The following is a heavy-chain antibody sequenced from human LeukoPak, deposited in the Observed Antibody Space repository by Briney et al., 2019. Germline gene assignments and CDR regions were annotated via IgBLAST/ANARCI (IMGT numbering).Heavy chain of an antibody. J-gene: IGHJ4*02. CDR2: IKQDGSEK. CDR1: GFTFSSYW. CDR3: ARGILGYCSSTSCYWNY. V-gene: IGHV3-7*01. D-gene: IGHD2-2*01. Sequence: GGSLRLSRAASGFTFSSYWMSWVRQAPGRGLEWVANIKQDGSEKYYVDSVKGRFTISRDNAKNSLYLQMNSLRAEDTAVYYCARGILGYCSSTSCYWNYWGQGTLVTVSS.